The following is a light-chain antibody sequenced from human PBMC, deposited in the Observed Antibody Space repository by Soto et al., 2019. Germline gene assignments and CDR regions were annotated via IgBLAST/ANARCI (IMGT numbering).Light chain of an antibody. CDR2: EGS. Sequence: QSALTQPASASGSPGQSITISCTGTSSDVGYYNLVSWYQQHPGEAPKLMMYEGSKRPSGVSNRFSGSKSGNTASLTISGLQAEDEADYYCCSYAGSSTVVFGGGTKLTVL. CDR1: SSDVGYYNL. J-gene: IGLJ2*01. CDR3: CSYAGSSTVV. V-gene: IGLV2-23*01.